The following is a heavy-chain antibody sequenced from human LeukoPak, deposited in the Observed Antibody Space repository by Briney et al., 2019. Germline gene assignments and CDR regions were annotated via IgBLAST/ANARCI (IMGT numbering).Heavy chain of an antibody. CDR3: ARAAAATSRDF. CDR2: ISFSSSTI. CDR1: GFTFSSYS. D-gene: IGHD6-13*01. J-gene: IGHJ4*02. V-gene: IGHV3-48*04. Sequence: GGSLRLSCAASGFTFSSYSMNWVRQAPGKGLEWVSYISFSSSTIYYADSVKGRFTISRDNVKNSLYLQMNSLRAEDTAVYYCARAAAATSRDFWGQGTLVTVSS.